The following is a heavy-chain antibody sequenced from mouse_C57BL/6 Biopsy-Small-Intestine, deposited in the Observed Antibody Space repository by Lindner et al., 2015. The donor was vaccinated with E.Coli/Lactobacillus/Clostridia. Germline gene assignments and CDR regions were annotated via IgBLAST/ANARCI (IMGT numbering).Heavy chain of an antibody. CDR2: INPNYGTT. D-gene: IGHD1-1*01. CDR1: GYSFTDYN. V-gene: IGHV1-39*01. Sequence: VQLQESGPELVKPGASVKISCKASGYSFTDYNMNWVKQSNGKSLEWIGVINPNYGTTSYNQKFKDKATLTVDQSSSTAYMQLNSLTSEDSAVYYCAREGLIITTVVPDYFDYWGQGTTLTVSS. CDR3: AREGLIITTVVPDYFDY. J-gene: IGHJ2*01.